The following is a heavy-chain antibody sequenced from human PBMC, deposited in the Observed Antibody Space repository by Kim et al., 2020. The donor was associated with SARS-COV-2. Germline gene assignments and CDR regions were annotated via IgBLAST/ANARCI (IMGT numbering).Heavy chain of an antibody. J-gene: IGHJ3*02. CDR2: ISAYNGNT. D-gene: IGHD2-21*02. Sequence: ASVKVSCKASGYTFTSYGISWVRQAPGQGLEWMGWISAYNGNTNYAQKLQGRVTMTTDTSTSTAYMELRSLRSDDTAVYYCARDSPWVTALDAFDIWGQGTMVTVSS. CDR1: GYTFTSYG. V-gene: IGHV1-18*04. CDR3: ARDSPWVTALDAFDI.